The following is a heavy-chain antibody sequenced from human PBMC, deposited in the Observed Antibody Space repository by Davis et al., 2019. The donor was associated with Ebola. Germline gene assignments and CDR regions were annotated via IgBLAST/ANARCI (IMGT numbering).Heavy chain of an antibody. CDR3: AKVETTVTTGWFDP. D-gene: IGHD4-11*01. J-gene: IGHJ5*02. Sequence: SETLSLTCAVSGGSFSSYYWSWIRQPPGKGLEWIGYIYYSGSTNYNPSLKSRVTISVDTSKNQFLKLSSVTAADTAVYYCAKVETTVTTGWFDPWGQGTLVTVSS. CDR2: IYYSGST. V-gene: IGHV4-59*01. CDR1: GGSFSSYY.